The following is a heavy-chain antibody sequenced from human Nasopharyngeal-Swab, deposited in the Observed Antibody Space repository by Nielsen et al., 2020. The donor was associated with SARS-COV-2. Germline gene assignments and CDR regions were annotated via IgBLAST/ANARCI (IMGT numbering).Heavy chain of an antibody. D-gene: IGHD5-24*01. V-gene: IGHV3-30-3*01. CDR1: GFTFSSYA. CDR2: ISYDGSNK. CDR3: ARDPDSRDGSTFDY. Sequence: GGSLRLSCAASGFTFSSYAMHWVRQAPGKGLEWVAVISYDGSNKYYADSVKGRFTISRDNSKNTPYLQMNSLRAEDTAVYYCARDPDSRDGSTFDYWGQGTLVTVSS. J-gene: IGHJ4*02.